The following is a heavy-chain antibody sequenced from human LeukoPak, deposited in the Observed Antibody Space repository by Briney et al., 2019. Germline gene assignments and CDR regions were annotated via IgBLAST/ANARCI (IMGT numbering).Heavy chain of an antibody. CDR3: AKDRSDFWSGSLDY. CDR1: GFTFSSHA. V-gene: IGHV3-23*01. J-gene: IGHJ4*02. Sequence: PGGSLRLSCAASGFTFSSHAMSWVRQAPGKGLEWVSGITASGGSTYYADSMKGRFTISRDNSKNTLYLQISSLRAEDTAVYYCAKDRSDFWSGSLDYWGQGTLVTVSS. D-gene: IGHD3-3*01. CDR2: ITASGGST.